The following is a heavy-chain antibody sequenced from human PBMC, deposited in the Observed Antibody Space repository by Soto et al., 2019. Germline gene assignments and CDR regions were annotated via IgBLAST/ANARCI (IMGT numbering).Heavy chain of an antibody. Sequence: QVQLVESGGGVVQPGRSLRLSCAASGFTFSSYGMHWVRQAPGKGLEWVAVISYDGSNKYYADSVKGRFTISRDNSKNTLYLQMNSLRAEDTAVYYCANTGGSDDYWGQGTLVTVSS. CDR2: ISYDGSNK. CDR1: GFTFSSYG. J-gene: IGHJ4*02. CDR3: ANTGGSDDY. V-gene: IGHV3-30*18. D-gene: IGHD2-8*02.